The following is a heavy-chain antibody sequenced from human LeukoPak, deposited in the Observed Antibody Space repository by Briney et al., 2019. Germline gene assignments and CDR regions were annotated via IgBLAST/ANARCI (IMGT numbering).Heavy chain of an antibody. J-gene: IGHJ4*02. CDR3: ARTLRGRLLSVYYFDY. CDR2: IYYSGST. CDR1: GGSISSSSYY. V-gene: IGHV4-39*07. D-gene: IGHD2-2*01. Sequence: SETLSLTCTVSGGSISSSSYYWGWIRQPPGKGLEWIGSIYYSGSTYYNPSLKSRVTISVDTSKNQFSLKLSSVTAADTAVYYCARTLRGRLLSVYYFDYWGQGTLVTVSS.